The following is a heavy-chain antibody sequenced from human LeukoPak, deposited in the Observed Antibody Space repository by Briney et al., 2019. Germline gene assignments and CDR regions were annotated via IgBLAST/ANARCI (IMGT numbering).Heavy chain of an antibody. Sequence: SSETLSLTCTVSGGSISSSSYYWGWIRQPPGKGLEWIGRIYTSGSTNYNPSLKSRVTISVDTSKNQFSLKLSSVTAADTAVYYCARESRPRYCSSTSCPGAFDIWGQGTMVTVSS. V-gene: IGHV4-61*02. CDR2: IYTSGST. D-gene: IGHD2-2*01. CDR1: GGSISSSSYY. J-gene: IGHJ3*02. CDR3: ARESRPRYCSSTSCPGAFDI.